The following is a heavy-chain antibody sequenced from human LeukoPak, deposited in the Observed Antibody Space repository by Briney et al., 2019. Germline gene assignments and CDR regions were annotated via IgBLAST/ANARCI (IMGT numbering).Heavy chain of an antibody. V-gene: IGHV3-74*01. Sequence: GGSLRLSCAASGFTFSSNSMNWVRQAPGKGLVWVSRINSDGSSTSYADSVKGRFTISRDNAKNTLYLQMNSLTAEDTAVYYCARGGVYSYGTFDYWGQGTLVTVSS. CDR2: INSDGSST. J-gene: IGHJ4*02. CDR1: GFTFSSNS. D-gene: IGHD5-18*01. CDR3: ARGGVYSYGTFDY.